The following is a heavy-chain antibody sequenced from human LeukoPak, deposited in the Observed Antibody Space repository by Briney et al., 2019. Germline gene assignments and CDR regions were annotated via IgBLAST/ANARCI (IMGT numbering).Heavy chain of an antibody. D-gene: IGHD3-9*01. CDR2: FSKNGKFM. Sequence: PGESLRLSCSASGFSVRSFPMSWLRQAPGKGLEWVSSFSKNGKFMHYRDSVKGRFTISRDDVKNVLHLQMNSLRAEDTAVYYCARDFYETLIGYSGVGVFHLWGQGTLVAVSP. CDR3: ARDFYETLIGYSGVGVFHL. CDR1: GFSVRSFP. J-gene: IGHJ5*02. V-gene: IGHV3-21*01.